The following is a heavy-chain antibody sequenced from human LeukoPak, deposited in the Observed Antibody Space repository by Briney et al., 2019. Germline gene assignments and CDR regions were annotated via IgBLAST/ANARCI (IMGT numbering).Heavy chain of an antibody. D-gene: IGHD6-13*01. J-gene: IGHJ5*02. V-gene: IGHV4-4*07. CDR1: GGSISSYY. CDR3: ARAYSSSWYFNWFDP. CDR2: IYTSEST. Sequence: SETLSLTCTVSGGSISSYYWSWIRQPAGKGLEWIGRIYTSESTNYNPSLKSRVTISVDTSRNQFSLKLSSVTAADTAVYFCARAYSSSWYFNWFDPWGQGTLVTVSS.